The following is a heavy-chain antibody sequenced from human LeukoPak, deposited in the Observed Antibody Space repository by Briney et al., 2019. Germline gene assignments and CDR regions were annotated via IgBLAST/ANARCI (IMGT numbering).Heavy chain of an antibody. J-gene: IGHJ6*03. CDR1: GGSFSGYY. CDR2: INHSGST. Sequence: PSETLSLTCAVYGGSFSGYYWSWIRQPPGKGLEWIGEINHSGSTNYNPSLKSRVTISVDTSKNQFSLKLSSVTAADTAVYYCARGRGIRLYYRDYYYMDVWGKGTTVTVSS. CDR3: ARGRGIRLYYRDYYYMDV. D-gene: IGHD1-26*01. V-gene: IGHV4-34*01.